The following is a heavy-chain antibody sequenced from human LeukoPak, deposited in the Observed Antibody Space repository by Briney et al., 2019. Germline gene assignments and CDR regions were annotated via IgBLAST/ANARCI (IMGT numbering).Heavy chain of an antibody. Sequence: GGSLRLSCEGSGFNVNDAWMSWIRQAPGKGLEWVGRVRTTAEGETTDYAAPVRGRFIISRDDSKNMVFLQMNRLETEDTAIYYCTAGLGKTDDDSWGQGTLVTVSS. CDR2: VRTTAEGETT. D-gene: IGHD4-11*01. V-gene: IGHV3-15*01. CDR3: TAGLGKTDDDS. J-gene: IGHJ4*02. CDR1: GFNVNDAW.